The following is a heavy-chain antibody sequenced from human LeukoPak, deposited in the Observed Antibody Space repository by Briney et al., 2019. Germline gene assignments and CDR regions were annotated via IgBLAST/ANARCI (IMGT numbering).Heavy chain of an antibody. D-gene: IGHD6-6*01. CDR3: ARDPYSSSPDY. CDR1: GYTFTSYG. V-gene: IGHV1-18*01. CDR2: ISAYNGNT. Sequence: SVKVSCKASGYTFTSYGFSWVRQAPAQGLEWMGGISAYNGNTNYTQKLQGRVTMTTDTSTSPAYMELRSLRSVDTAVYYCARDPYSSSPDYWGQGTLVTVSP. J-gene: IGHJ4*02.